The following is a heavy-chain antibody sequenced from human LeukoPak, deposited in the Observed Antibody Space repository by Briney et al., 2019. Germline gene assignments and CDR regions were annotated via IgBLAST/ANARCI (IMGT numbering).Heavy chain of an antibody. V-gene: IGHV4-4*07. Sequence: SETLSLTCTVSGGSISSYYWSWIRQPAGKGLEWIGRIYTSGSTNYNPSLKSRVTISVDTSKNQFSLKLSSVTAADTAVYYCARGSGGQLAAYMDVWGKGTTVTVSS. CDR3: ARGSGGQLAAYMDV. CDR1: GGSISSYY. D-gene: IGHD6-6*01. J-gene: IGHJ6*03. CDR2: IYTSGST.